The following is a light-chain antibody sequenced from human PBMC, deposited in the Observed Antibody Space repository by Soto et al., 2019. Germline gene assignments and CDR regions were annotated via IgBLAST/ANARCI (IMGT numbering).Light chain of an antibody. J-gene: IGLJ2*01. Sequence: QSVLTQPPSASGSPGQSVTISCTGTSYDVGAYNFISWYQQHPGKAPKLMIYEVNKRPSGVPDRFSGSKSGNTASLTVSGLQAEDEADYYCSSYGGSNNLLFGGGTKLTVL. V-gene: IGLV2-8*01. CDR1: SYDVGAYNF. CDR3: SSYGGSNNLL. CDR2: EVN.